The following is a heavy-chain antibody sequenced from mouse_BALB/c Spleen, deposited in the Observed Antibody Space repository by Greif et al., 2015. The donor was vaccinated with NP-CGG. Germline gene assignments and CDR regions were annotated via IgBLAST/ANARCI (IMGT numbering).Heavy chain of an antibody. CDR3: ARKLGRGLYFDY. J-gene: IGHJ2*01. V-gene: IGHV14-3*02. D-gene: IGHD4-1*01. CDR2: IDPANGNT. CDR1: GFNINDTY. Sequence: VQLKQSGAELVKPGASVKLSCTASGFNINDTYMHWVKQRPEQGLEWIGRIDPANGNTKYDPKFQGKATITADTSSNTAYLQLSSLTSEDTAVYYCARKLGRGLYFDYWGQGTTLTVSS.